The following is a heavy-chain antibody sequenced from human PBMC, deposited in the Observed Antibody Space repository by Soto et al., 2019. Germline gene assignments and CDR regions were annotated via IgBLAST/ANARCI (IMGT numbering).Heavy chain of an antibody. Sequence: QVQLQESGPGLVKPSETLSLTCTVSGGSISSYYWSWIRQPPGKGLEWIGYIYYIGSTNYNPSLKSRVTISVDTSKTQFSLRLSSVTAADTAVYYCARHVRWLGSYFDYWGQGTLVTVSS. CDR1: GGSISSYY. V-gene: IGHV4-59*08. D-gene: IGHD5-12*01. J-gene: IGHJ4*02. CDR2: IYYIGST. CDR3: ARHVRWLGSYFDY.